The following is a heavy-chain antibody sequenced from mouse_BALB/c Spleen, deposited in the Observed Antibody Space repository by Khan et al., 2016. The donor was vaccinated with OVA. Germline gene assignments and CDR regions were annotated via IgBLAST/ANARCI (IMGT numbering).Heavy chain of an antibody. J-gene: IGHJ3*01. D-gene: IGHD1-2*01. Sequence: QVQLQQSGAELARPGATVKLSCKASGYTFTDYYINWVKQRTGQGLEWIGEISPGSGDTYYNEKFKGKATLTADKSSSTAYMQLSSLTSEASAFYFCARRNYFGYTVAYWGQGTLVTVSA. V-gene: IGHV1-77*01. CDR2: ISPGSGDT. CDR1: GYTFTDYY. CDR3: ARRNYFGYTVAY.